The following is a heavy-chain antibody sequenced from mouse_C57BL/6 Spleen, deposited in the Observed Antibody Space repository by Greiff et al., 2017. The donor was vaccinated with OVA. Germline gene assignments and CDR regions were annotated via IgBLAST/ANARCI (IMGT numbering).Heavy chain of an antibody. CDR1: GYTFTSYW. D-gene: IGHD1-1*01. J-gene: IGHJ4*01. CDR2: IDPSDSYT. CDR3: ALGDYYVSSYPMDY. Sequence: QVQLQQPGAELVKPGASVKLSCKASGYTFTSYWMQWVKQRPGQGLEWIGEIDPSDSYTNYNQKFKGKATLTVDTSSSTAYMQLSSLTSEDSAVYYCALGDYYVSSYPMDYWGQGTSVTVSS. V-gene: IGHV1-50*01.